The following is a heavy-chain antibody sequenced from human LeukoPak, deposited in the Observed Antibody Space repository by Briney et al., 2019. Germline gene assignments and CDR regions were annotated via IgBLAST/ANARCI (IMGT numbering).Heavy chain of an antibody. J-gene: IGHJ4*02. V-gene: IGHV1-46*01. D-gene: IGHD6-19*01. CDR1: GYTFTSYY. CDR2: INPSGGST. Sequence: ASVKVSCKASGYTFTSYYMHWVRQAPGQGLEWMGIINPSGGSTSYAQKFQGRVTMTRDTSTSTAYMELRSLRSDDTAVYYCARDRGSGWFEDYWGQGTLVTVSS. CDR3: ARDRGSGWFEDY.